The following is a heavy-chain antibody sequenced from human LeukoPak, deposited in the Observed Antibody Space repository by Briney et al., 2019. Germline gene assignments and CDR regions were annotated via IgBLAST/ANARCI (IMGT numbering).Heavy chain of an antibody. V-gene: IGHV1-69*04. CDR3: ASPMTTVVAGGFDY. J-gene: IGHJ4*02. Sequence: ASVKVSCKASGGTFSSYAISWVRQAPGQGLEWMGRIIPILGIANYAQKFQGRVTITADKSTSTAYMELSSLRSEDTAVYYCASPMTTVVAGGFDYWGQGTLVTVSS. D-gene: IGHD4-23*01. CDR2: IIPILGIA. CDR1: GGTFSSYA.